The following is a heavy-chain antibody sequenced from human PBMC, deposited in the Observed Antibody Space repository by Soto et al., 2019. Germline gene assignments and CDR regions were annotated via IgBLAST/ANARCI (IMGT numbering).Heavy chain of an antibody. Sequence: QVQLVQSGAEVKKPGSSVKVSCKASGGTFSSYAISWVRQAPGQGLEWMGGIIPIFGTANYAQKFQGRVTITEDESTSTADMELSSLRSEDTAVYYCARALWLGYCSSTSCHPFDYWGQGTLVTVSS. CDR3: ARALWLGYCSSTSCHPFDY. D-gene: IGHD2-2*01. V-gene: IGHV1-69*01. J-gene: IGHJ4*02. CDR2: IIPIFGTA. CDR1: GGTFSSYA.